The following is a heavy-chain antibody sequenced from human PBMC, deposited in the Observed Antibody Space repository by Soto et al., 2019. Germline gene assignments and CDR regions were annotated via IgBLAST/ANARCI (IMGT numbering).Heavy chain of an antibody. CDR3: ARITMVRGVISRFDY. V-gene: IGHV1-69*01. CDR1: GGTFSSYA. CDR2: IIPIFGTA. J-gene: IGHJ4*02. D-gene: IGHD3-10*01. Sequence: QVQLVQSGAEVKKPGSSVKVSCKASGGTFSSYAISWVRQAPGQGLEWMGGIIPIFGTANYAQKFQGRVTITTDESTSTAYMELSSLRSDDTSVYYCARITMVRGVISRFDYWGQGTLVTVSS.